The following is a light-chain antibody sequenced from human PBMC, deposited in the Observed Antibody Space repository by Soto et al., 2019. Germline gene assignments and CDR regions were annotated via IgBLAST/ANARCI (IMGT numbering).Light chain of an antibody. CDR2: LNSDGSH. J-gene: IGLJ2*01. CDR1: SGHSSYV. V-gene: IGLV4-69*01. CDR3: QTWGTGIVV. Sequence: QSVLTQSPSASASLGASVKFTCTLSSGHSSYVIAWHQQQPEKGPRYLMKLNSDGSHSKGDGIPDRFSGSSSGAERYLTISSLQSEDEADYYCQTWGTGIVVFGGGTKLTVL.